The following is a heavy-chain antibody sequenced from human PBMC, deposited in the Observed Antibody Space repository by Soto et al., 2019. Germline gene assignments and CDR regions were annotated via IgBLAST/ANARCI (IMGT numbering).Heavy chain of an antibody. CDR2: IYYSGST. CDR3: ARGLYSSLIDY. J-gene: IGHJ4*02. D-gene: IGHD6-13*01. V-gene: IGHV4-59*01. Sequence: SETLSLTCTVSGGSISSYYWSWIRQPPGKGLEWIGYIYYSGSTNYNPSLKSRVTISVDTSKNQFSLKLSSVTAADTAVYYCARGLYSSLIDYWGQGTLVTVSS. CDR1: GGSISSYY.